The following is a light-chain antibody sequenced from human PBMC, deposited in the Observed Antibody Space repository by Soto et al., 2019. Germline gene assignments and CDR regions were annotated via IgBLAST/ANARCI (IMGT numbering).Light chain of an antibody. J-gene: IGLJ2*01. CDR3: SSYSSSRAFAVV. V-gene: IGLV2-18*02. Sequence: QSALTQPPSVSGSPGQSVTISCTGTSSDIGNYNRVSWYQQSPGTAPKLIIYEVSDRPSGVPDRFSGSKSGDTASLTISGLQAEDEAHYYCSSYSSSRAFAVVFGGGTKVTVL. CDR2: EVS. CDR1: SSDIGNYNR.